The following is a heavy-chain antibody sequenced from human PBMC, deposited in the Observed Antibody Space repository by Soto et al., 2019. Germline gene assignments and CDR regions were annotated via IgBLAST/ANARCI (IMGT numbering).Heavy chain of an antibody. J-gene: IGHJ3*02. CDR3: ARAKRAARDAFDI. D-gene: IGHD6-6*01. Sequence: ASVKVSCKASGYTFTSYAMHWVRQAPGQRLEWMGWINAGNGNTKYSQKFQGRVTITRDTSASTAYMELSSLRSEDTAVYYCARAKRAARDAFDIWGQGTMVTVSS. CDR1: GYTFTSYA. V-gene: IGHV1-3*01. CDR2: INAGNGNT.